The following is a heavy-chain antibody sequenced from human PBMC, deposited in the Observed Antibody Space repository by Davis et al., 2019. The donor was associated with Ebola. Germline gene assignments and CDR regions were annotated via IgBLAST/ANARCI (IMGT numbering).Heavy chain of an antibody. CDR1: GYTFTSYD. J-gene: IGHJ4*02. D-gene: IGHD3-9*01. Sequence: AASVKVSCKASGYTFTSYDINWVRQATGQGLEWMGWMNPNSGNTGYAQKFQGRVTMTRNTSITTAYMELNSLRSEDTAVYYCAGGGGYTDWLSPFWRYWGQGTLVTVSS. CDR2: MNPNSGNT. CDR3: AGGGGYTDWLSPFWRY. V-gene: IGHV1-8*01.